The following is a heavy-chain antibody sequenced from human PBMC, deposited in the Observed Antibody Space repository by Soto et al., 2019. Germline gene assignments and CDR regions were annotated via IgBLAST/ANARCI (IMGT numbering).Heavy chain of an antibody. D-gene: IGHD6-13*01. V-gene: IGHV1-24*01. CDR2: FDAEDGET. Sequence: ASVKVSCKVSGYTLSDLSLHWVRQAPGRGLEWMGGFDAEDGETIYAQKVQGRVIMTEDTSTDTAYLELSSLRSEDTAVYYCASKGVAADPFDYWGQGTLVTVSS. J-gene: IGHJ4*02. CDR1: GYTLSDLS. CDR3: ASKGVAADPFDY.